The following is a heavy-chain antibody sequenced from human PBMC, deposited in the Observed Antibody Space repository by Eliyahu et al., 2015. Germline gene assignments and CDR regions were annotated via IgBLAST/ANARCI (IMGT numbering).Heavy chain of an antibody. J-gene: IGHJ5*01. CDR1: GXSIXTS. CDR2: IYYRGTT. D-gene: IGHD3-10*01. CDR3: ARFLRPGVLVRGVTLRQDS. V-gene: IGHV4-31*03. Sequence: QVHLQESGPGXVKPSQTLSLTCTVSGXSIXTSLEXIGYIYYRGTTSYNPSLESRLSISLDTSKKQFSLRLTSVTAADTAVYFCARFLRPGVLVRGVTLRQDSWGQGIQVTVSS.